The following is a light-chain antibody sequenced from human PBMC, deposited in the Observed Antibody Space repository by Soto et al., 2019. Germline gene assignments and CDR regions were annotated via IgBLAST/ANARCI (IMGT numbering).Light chain of an antibody. V-gene: IGKV3-20*01. Sequence: EIVLTQSPGTLSLSPGERATLSCRASQSVSSSYLAWYQQKPGQAPRLLIYGASSRATGIQDRFSGSGSGTDFTLTISRLEPDDFAVYYCQQYGSSPYTFGQGTKLEIK. CDR3: QQYGSSPYT. CDR2: GAS. CDR1: QSVSSSY. J-gene: IGKJ2*01.